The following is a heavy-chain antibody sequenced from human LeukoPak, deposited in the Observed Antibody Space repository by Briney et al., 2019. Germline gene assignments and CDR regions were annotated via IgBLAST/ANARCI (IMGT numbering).Heavy chain of an antibody. J-gene: IGHJ4*02. V-gene: IGHV5-51*01. CDR2: IYPGDSDT. D-gene: IGHD2-2*02. CDR3: ARGGYCSSTSCYRLDY. CDR1: GYSFTSYW. Sequence: GESLKISCKGSGYSFTSYWIGWVRQMPGKGLEWMGIIYPGDSDTRYSPSFQGQVTISADKSISTAYLQWSSLKASDTAMYYCARGGYCSSTSCYRLDYWGQGTLVTVSS.